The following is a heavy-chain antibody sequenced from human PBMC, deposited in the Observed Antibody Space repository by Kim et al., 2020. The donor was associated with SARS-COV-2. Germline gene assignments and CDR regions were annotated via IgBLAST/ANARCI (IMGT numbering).Heavy chain of an antibody. CDR3: ARDGGITGTTWGY. V-gene: IGHV1-18*01. D-gene: IGHD1-20*01. J-gene: IGHJ4*02. Sequence: YAQKLQGRVTMTTDTSTSTAYMELRSLRSDDTAVYYCARDGGITGTTWGYWGQGTLVTVSS.